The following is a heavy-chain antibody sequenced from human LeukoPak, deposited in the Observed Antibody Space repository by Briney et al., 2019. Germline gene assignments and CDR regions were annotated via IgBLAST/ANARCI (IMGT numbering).Heavy chain of an antibody. CDR2: IYPGDSDT. V-gene: IGHV5-51*01. Sequence: GESLKISCKGSGYSFTSYWIGWVRQMPGKGLEWMGIIYPGDSDTRYSPSFQGQVTISADKSISTAYLQWSSLQASDTAMYYCARGGSSSWTLYYYYGMDVWGQGTTVTVSS. CDR1: GYSFTSYW. D-gene: IGHD6-13*01. J-gene: IGHJ6*02. CDR3: ARGGSSSWTLYYYYGMDV.